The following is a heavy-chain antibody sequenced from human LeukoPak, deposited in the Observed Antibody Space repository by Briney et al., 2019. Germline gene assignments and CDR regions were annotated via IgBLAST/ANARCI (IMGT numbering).Heavy chain of an antibody. V-gene: IGHV1-2*02. CDR1: GYTFTRYY. CDR3: ARDPNYDTSGYYYGGDGVDY. D-gene: IGHD3-22*01. Sequence: ASVKVSCKASGYTFTRYYIHWVRQAPGQGLEWMGWINPNSGDTHYAQKFQGRVTMTRDTSISTASMQLSRLRSDDTAVYFCARDPNYDTSGYYYGGDGVDYWGQGTLVTVSS. CDR2: INPNSGDT. J-gene: IGHJ4*02.